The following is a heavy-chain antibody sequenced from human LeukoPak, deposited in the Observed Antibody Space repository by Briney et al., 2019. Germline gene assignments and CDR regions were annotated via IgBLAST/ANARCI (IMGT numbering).Heavy chain of an antibody. CDR1: GGSISSSNYY. CDR2: IYYSGTT. J-gene: IGHJ6*03. D-gene: IGHD3-10*01. V-gene: IGHV4-39*01. Sequence: SETLSLTCTVSGGSISSSNYYWGRIRQPPGKGLEWIGTIYYSGTTYYNPSLESRVTISEDTSKNQFSLTLRSVTAADTAVYYCARQISDYYYYYMDVWGKGTTATVSS. CDR3: ARQISDYYYYYMDV.